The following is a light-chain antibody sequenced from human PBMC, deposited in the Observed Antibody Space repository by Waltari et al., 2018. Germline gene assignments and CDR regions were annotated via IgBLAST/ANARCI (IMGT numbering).Light chain of an antibody. CDR2: KAA. CDR1: FGSISSPSY. J-gene: IGLJ3*02. V-gene: IGLV8-61*01. CDR3: SLYMGSGIWV. Sequence: QTVVTPEPSLSVSPGGTVTLTCALSFGSISSPSYPTWYQQPPGQAPRTLVYKAASRYSGVPDRFSGSILGNKAALTITGARADDESDYYCSLYMGSGIWVFGGGTKLTVL.